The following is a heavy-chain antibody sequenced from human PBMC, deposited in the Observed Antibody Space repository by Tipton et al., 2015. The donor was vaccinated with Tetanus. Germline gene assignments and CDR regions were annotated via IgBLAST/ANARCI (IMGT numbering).Heavy chain of an antibody. V-gene: IGHV1-2*02. CDR2: INPNSGGT. J-gene: IGHJ6*02. D-gene: IGHD2-2*02. CDR3: ARVNTRRARNYYYGMDV. Sequence: QLVQSGPEVKKPGASVKVSCKASGYTFTGYYMHWVRQAPGQGLEWMGWINPNSGGTNYAQKFQGRVTMTRDSSISTAYMELSRLRSGDTAVYYCARVNTRRARNYYYGMDVWGQGPTVTVSS. CDR1: GYTFTGYY.